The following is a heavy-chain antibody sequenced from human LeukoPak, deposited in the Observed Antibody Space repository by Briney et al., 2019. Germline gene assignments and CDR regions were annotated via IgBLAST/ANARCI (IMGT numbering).Heavy chain of an antibody. Sequence: GGSLRLSCAASGFTFSSYWMHWVRQAPGKGLVWLSHINGDGSSTNYADSVKGRFTISRDNAKNTLYVQMNSLRADDTAVYYCARVFGQWLVSFDVWGRGTMVTVSS. CDR2: INGDGSST. CDR3: ARVFGQWLVSFDV. V-gene: IGHV3-74*01. J-gene: IGHJ3*01. D-gene: IGHD6-19*01. CDR1: GFTFSSYW.